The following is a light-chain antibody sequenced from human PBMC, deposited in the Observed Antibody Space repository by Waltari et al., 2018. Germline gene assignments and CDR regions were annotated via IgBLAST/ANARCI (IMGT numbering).Light chain of an antibody. CDR1: QSVSSSY. CDR2: GAS. CDR3: QQYGSSPRT. Sequence: EIALTQSPGTLSLSPGERATLSCRASQSVSSSYLAWYQQKPGQAPRLLIYGASSRATGIPDRFSGSGSGTDFTLTISRLEPEDFAVYYCQQYGSSPRTFDQGTKLEIK. V-gene: IGKV3-20*01. J-gene: IGKJ2*01.